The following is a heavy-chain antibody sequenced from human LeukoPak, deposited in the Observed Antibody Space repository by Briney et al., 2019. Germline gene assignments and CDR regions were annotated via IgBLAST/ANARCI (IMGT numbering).Heavy chain of an antibody. V-gene: IGHV3-30*18. Sequence: PGRSLRLSCAASGFTFSSYGMHWVRQAPGKGLEWVAVISYDGSNKYYADSVKGRFTISRDNSKNSLYLQMNSLRTEDTALYYCAKDMLSGVAVPSGGYFDYWGQGTLVTVSS. CDR1: GFTFSSYG. D-gene: IGHD2-15*01. CDR3: AKDMLSGVAVPSGGYFDY. J-gene: IGHJ4*02. CDR2: ISYDGSNK.